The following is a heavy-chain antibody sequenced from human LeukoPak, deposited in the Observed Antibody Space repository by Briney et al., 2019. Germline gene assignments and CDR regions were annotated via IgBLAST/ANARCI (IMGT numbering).Heavy chain of an antibody. Sequence: GGSLRLSCAASGFNFSSYWMSWVRQAPGKGLEWVANIKQDGSEKYYVDSVKGRFTISRDNAKNSLYLQMNSLRAEDTAVYYCARDWSLYYYDSSGYYDYWGQGTLVTVSS. V-gene: IGHV3-7*01. CDR3: ARDWSLYYYDSSGYYDY. CDR1: GFNFSSYW. J-gene: IGHJ4*02. CDR2: IKQDGSEK. D-gene: IGHD3-22*01.